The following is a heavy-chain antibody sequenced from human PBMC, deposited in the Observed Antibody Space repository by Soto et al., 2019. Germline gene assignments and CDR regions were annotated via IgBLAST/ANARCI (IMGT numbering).Heavy chain of an antibody. CDR2: IYPGDSGT. V-gene: IGHV5-51*01. CDR1: GYSFTNYW. D-gene: IGHD2-8*01. Sequence: GESLKISCKDSGYSFTNYWIGWVRQMPEKGLEWMGIIYPGDSGTRYSPSFQGQVTISADKSISTAYLQWSSLKASDTAMYYCARTQDIVLMLYTDWGQGTLVTVSS. J-gene: IGHJ4*02. CDR3: ARTQDIVLMLYTD.